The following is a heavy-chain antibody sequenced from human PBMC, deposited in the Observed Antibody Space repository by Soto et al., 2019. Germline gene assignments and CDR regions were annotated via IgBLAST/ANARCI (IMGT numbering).Heavy chain of an antibody. CDR1: GGSISSGDYY. CDR3: ARYCGGDCYGAGTYGMDV. CDR2: IYYSGST. V-gene: IGHV4-30-4*01. J-gene: IGHJ6*02. Sequence: SETLSLTCTVSGGSISSGDYYWSWIRQPPGKGLEWIGYIYYSGSTYYNPSLKSRVTISVDTSKNQFSLKLSSVTAADTAVYYCARYCGGDCYGAGTYGMDVWGQGTTVTVSS. D-gene: IGHD2-21*02.